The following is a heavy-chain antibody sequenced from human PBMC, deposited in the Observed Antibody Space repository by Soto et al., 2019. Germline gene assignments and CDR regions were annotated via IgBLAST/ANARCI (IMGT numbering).Heavy chain of an antibody. D-gene: IGHD2-15*01. J-gene: IGHJ6*03. CDR2: ISSSSSTI. CDR1: GFTFSSYS. Sequence: EVQLVESGGGLVQPGGSLRLSCAASGFTFSSYSMNWVRQAPGKGLEWVSYISSSSSTIYYADSVKGRFTISRDNAKNSLYLQMNSLRDEETAVYYCARDPDIVVVVAAKDYYYYMDVWGKGTTVTVSS. CDR3: ARDPDIVVVVAAKDYYYYMDV. V-gene: IGHV3-48*02.